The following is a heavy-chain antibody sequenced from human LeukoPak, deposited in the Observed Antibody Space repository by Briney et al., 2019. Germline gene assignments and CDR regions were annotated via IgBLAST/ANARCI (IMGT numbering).Heavy chain of an antibody. CDR1: GYTFTTYG. J-gene: IGHJ4*02. CDR3: ARDGSSEETDATSPHFDY. V-gene: IGHV1-18*01. D-gene: IGHD2-2*01. CDR2: ISTYNDNT. Sequence: ASVKVSCKASGYTFTTYGISWVRQAPGQGLEWMGWISTYNDNTNYVQKLQGRVTMTTETSTSTAYMELRSLRSDDTAVYYCARDGSSEETDATSPHFDYWGQGTLVTVSS.